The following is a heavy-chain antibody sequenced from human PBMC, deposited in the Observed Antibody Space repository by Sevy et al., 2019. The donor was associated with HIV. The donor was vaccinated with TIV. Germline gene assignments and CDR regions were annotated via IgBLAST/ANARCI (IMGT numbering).Heavy chain of an antibody. V-gene: IGHV4-59*01. Sequence: SETLSLICTVSGGSISSYYWSWIRQPPGKGLEWIGYIYYSGSTNYNPSLKSRVTISVDTSKNQFSLKLSSATAADTAVYYCARDLFYGDPTSWGQGTLVTVSS. J-gene: IGHJ4*02. CDR2: IYYSGST. CDR3: ARDLFYGDPTS. D-gene: IGHD4-17*01. CDR1: GGSISSYY.